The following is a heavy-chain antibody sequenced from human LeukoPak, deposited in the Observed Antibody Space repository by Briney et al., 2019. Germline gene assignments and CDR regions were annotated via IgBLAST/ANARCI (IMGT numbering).Heavy chain of an antibody. Sequence: RGSLRHSCAASGFIFSSSWMTWVRQAPGKGLEWVANIKRDGSEKYCVDSVKGRFTISRDNAKNSLYLQMNSLNAEDTAVYYCERQITSPSDAFDLWGQGTMVTVSS. CDR1: GFIFSSSW. J-gene: IGHJ3*01. V-gene: IGHV3-7*01. CDR2: IKRDGSEK. CDR3: ERQITSPSDAFDL. D-gene: IGHD3-16*01.